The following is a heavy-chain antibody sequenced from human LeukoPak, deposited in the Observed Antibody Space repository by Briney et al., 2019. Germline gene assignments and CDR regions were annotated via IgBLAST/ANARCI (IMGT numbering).Heavy chain of an antibody. Sequence: EASVKVSCKASGYSFTTYGISWVRQAPGQGLEWMGLISAYNSNTNYVQKLQGRVTMTTDTSTSTAYMELRSLRYDDTAVYYCARDMIAARPNWFDPWGQGTLVTVSS. D-gene: IGHD6-6*01. CDR1: GYSFTTYG. V-gene: IGHV1-18*01. J-gene: IGHJ5*02. CDR2: ISAYNSNT. CDR3: ARDMIAARPNWFDP.